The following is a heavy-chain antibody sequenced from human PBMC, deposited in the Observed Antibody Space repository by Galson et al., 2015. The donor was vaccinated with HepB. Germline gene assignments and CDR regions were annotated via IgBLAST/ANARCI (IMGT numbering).Heavy chain of an antibody. J-gene: IGHJ5*02. D-gene: IGHD1-1*01. CDR1: GFTFSSYA. CDR3: ARDGLERRGYNWFDP. Sequence: SLRLSCAASGFTFSSYAMHWVRQAPGKGLEYVSAISSNGGSTYYANSVKGRFTISRDNSKNTLYLQMGSLRAEDMAVYYCARDGLERRGYNWFDPWGQGTLVTVSS. CDR2: ISSNGGST. V-gene: IGHV3-64*01.